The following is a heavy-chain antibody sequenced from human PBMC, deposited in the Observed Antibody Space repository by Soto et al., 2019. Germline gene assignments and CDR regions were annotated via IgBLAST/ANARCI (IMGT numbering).Heavy chain of an antibody. CDR3: AKYHYGSGAYNWFDP. V-gene: IGHV3-23*01. CDR2: ISGSGDST. CDR1: GFTFSSYA. J-gene: IGHJ5*02. Sequence: EVQLLESGGGLVQPGGSLRLSCAASGFTFSSYAMSWVRQAPGKGLEWVSAISGSGDSTYYADSVKGRFTISRDNSKNTLYLQMNSLRAEDTAVYDWAKYHYGSGAYNWFDPWGQGTLVTVSS. D-gene: IGHD3-10*01.